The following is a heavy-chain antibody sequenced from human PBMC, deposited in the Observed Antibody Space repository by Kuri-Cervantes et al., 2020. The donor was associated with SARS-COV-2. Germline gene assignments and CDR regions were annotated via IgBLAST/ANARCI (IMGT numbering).Heavy chain of an antibody. CDR1: GFIFSDYY. Sequence: GGSLRLSCTASGFIFSDYYMTWIRQAPGKGLEWVSNIGPSGTTKYYADSVKGRFTISRDNAKNSLYLQMNSLRAEDTAVYYCAKDQDSGSYFDYWGQGTLVTVSS. D-gene: IGHD1-26*01. CDR3: AKDQDSGSYFDY. J-gene: IGHJ4*02. CDR2: IGPSGTTK. V-gene: IGHV3-11*01.